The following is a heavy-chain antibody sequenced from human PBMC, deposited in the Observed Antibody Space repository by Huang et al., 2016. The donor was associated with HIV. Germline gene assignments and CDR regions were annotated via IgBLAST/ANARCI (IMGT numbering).Heavy chain of an antibody. V-gene: IGHV1-24*01. D-gene: IGHD2-21*01. CDR3: AAGYDTYYDI. J-gene: IGHJ3*02. Sequence: QVQLVQSGAEVKKPGASVKVSCKVSGYTLTALSIPWVRQAPGKGLEWMGGFAPEHGETIYAQNFQGRVTMTEDTSTDTAYMELHSLRPEDTAVYYCAAGYDTYYDIWGQGTMVIASS. CDR2: FAPEHGET. CDR1: GYTLTALS.